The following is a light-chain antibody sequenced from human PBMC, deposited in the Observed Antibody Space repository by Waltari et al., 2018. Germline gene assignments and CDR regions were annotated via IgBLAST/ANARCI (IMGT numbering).Light chain of an antibody. CDR3: CSYASRIPYV. CDR1: TSDVGAYYL. CDR2: DGS. V-gene: IGLV2-23*01. Sequence: QSALTQPASVSGSPGQSISISCTGSTSDVGAYYLVSWYQHRPGKAPKLIIYDGSERPSGVSNRFSGSKSGNTASLTISGLQVDDEADYYCCSYASRIPYVFGTGTTVTVL. J-gene: IGLJ1*01.